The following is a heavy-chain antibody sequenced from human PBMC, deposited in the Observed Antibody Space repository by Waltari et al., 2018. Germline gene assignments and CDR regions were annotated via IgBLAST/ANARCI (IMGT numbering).Heavy chain of an antibody. V-gene: IGHV4-38-2*02. CDR2: IYHSGST. CDR1: GYSISSGYY. D-gene: IGHD2-15*01. J-gene: IGHJ3*02. CDR3: AREHVVVVADPSGAFDI. Sequence: QVQLQESGPGLVKPSETLSLTCTVSGYSISSGYYWGWIRQPPGKGLEWIGSIYHSGSTYYNPSLKSRVTISVDTSKNQFSRKLSSVTAADTAVYYCAREHVVVVADPSGAFDIWGQGTMVTVSS.